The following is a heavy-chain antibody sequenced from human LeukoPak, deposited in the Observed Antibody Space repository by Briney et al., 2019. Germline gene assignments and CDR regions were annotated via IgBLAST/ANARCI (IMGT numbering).Heavy chain of an antibody. D-gene: IGHD3-10*02. Sequence: GGTLRLSCAASGFTFSSYGMSWVRQAPGKGLEWVSAISGSGGSTYYADSVKGRFTISRDNAKNSLYLQMSSLRAEDTAVYYCAELGITMIGGVWGKGTTVTISS. V-gene: IGHV3-23*01. CDR3: AELGITMIGGV. CDR2: ISGSGGST. CDR1: GFTFSSYG. J-gene: IGHJ6*04.